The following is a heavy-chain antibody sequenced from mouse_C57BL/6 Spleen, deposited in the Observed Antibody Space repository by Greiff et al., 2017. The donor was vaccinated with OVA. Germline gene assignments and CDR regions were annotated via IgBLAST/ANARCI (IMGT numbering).Heavy chain of an antibody. J-gene: IGHJ2*01. V-gene: IGHV1-80*01. CDR3: ARADDGYYFFDY. D-gene: IGHD2-3*01. Sequence: VQLQESGAELVKPGASVKISCKASGYAFSSYWMNWVKQRPGKGLEWIGQIYPGDGDTNYNGKFKGKATLTADKSSSTAYMQLSSLTSEDSAVYFCARADDGYYFFDYWGQGTTLTVSS. CDR1: GYAFSSYW. CDR2: IYPGDGDT.